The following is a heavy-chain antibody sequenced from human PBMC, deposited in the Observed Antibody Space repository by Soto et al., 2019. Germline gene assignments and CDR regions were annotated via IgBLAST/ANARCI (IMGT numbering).Heavy chain of an antibody. V-gene: IGHV1-69*13. D-gene: IGHD3-22*01. J-gene: IGHJ3*02. Sequence: SVKVSCKASGGTFSSYAISWVRQAPGQGLEWMGGIIPIFGTANYAQKFQGRVTITADESTSTAYMELSSLRSEDTAVYYCARALSSSGYYSVNAFDIWGQGTMVTVSS. CDR1: GGTFSSYA. CDR3: ARALSSSGYYSVNAFDI. CDR2: IIPIFGTA.